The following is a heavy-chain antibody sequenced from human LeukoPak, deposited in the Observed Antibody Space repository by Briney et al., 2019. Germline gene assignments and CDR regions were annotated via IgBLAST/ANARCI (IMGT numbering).Heavy chain of an antibody. D-gene: IGHD5-18*01. CDR3: ARQDTVMVKYYYYGMDV. Sequence: GESLKISCKGSGYSFTSYWIGWVRQMPGKGLEWMGIIYPGDSDTRYSPTFQGQVTISADKSISTAYLQWSSLKASDTAMYYCARQDTVMVKYYYYGMDVWGQGTTVTVSS. CDR2: IYPGDSDT. CDR1: GYSFTSYW. V-gene: IGHV5-51*01. J-gene: IGHJ6*02.